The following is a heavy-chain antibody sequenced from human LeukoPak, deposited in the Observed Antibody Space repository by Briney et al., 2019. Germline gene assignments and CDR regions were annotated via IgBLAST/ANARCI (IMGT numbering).Heavy chain of an antibody. V-gene: IGHV3-7*01. CDR2: IKQDGGEK. D-gene: IGHD3-10*01. J-gene: IGHJ6*04. CDR1: GFTFSGDW. CDR3: ARDRGFGQADV. Sequence: AVGSLRLSCAASGFTFSGDWMSWLRQAPGKGLEWVANIKQDGGEKYYVDSVKGRFTISRDNAKNSLYLQMNSLRAEDTAVYYCARDRGFGQADVWGKGTTVTVSS.